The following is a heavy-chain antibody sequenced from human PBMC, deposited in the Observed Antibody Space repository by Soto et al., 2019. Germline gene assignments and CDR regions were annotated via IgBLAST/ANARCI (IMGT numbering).Heavy chain of an antibody. D-gene: IGHD5-18*01. V-gene: IGHV4-30-2*01. Sequence: SETLSLTCAVSGGSISSGGYSWSCIRQPPGKGLEWIGYIYNSGSTYYNPSLESRVTISVDRSKNQFSLKLSSVTAADTAVYYCARVLVDTAMVTFDYWGQGTLVTVSS. CDR1: GGSISSGGYS. CDR3: ARVLVDTAMVTFDY. CDR2: IYNSGST. J-gene: IGHJ4*02.